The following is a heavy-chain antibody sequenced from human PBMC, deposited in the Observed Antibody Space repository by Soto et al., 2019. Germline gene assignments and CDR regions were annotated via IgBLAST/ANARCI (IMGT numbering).Heavy chain of an antibody. V-gene: IGHV1-2*04. Sequence: ASVKVSCKASGYTFTGYYMHWVRQAPGQGLEWMGWINPNSGGTNYAQKFQGWVTVTRDTSISTAYMELSSLRSEDTAVYYCAAYYYDSSGYFDYWGQGTLVTVSS. D-gene: IGHD3-22*01. CDR1: GYTFTGYY. J-gene: IGHJ4*02. CDR2: INPNSGGT. CDR3: AAYYYDSSGYFDY.